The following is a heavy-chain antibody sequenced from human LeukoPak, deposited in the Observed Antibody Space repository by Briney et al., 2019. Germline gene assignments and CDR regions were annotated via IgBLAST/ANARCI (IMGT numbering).Heavy chain of an antibody. CDR3: ARKLPGVHFDY. J-gene: IGHJ4*02. Sequence: PSETLPLTCTVSGDSISTYYWNWIRQPPGKGLEWIGYIYYSGSTNYNPSLKSRVTISVDTSKNQFSLRLSSVTAADTAVYYCARKLPGVHFDYWGQGTLVTVSS. CDR1: GDSISTYY. D-gene: IGHD2-15*01. CDR2: IYYSGST. V-gene: IGHV4-59*01.